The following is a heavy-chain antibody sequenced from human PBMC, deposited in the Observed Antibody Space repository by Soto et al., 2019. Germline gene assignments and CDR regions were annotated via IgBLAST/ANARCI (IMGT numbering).Heavy chain of an antibody. Sequence: PGESLNISCEASGYSFTSYWIGWVRQVPGKGLEWIGFIYAGDSDTRYSPSLQGQVTISADKSITTAYLQWNSLKASDTAVYYWARLMDDFWSGSQFDYWGQGTLVTVSS. J-gene: IGHJ4*02. CDR3: ARLMDDFWSGSQFDY. CDR1: GYSFTSYW. D-gene: IGHD3-3*01. V-gene: IGHV5-51*01. CDR2: IYAGDSDT.